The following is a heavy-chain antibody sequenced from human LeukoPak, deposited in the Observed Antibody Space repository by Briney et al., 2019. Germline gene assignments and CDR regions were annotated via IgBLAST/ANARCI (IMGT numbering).Heavy chain of an antibody. V-gene: IGHV3-21*01. Sequence: GGSLRLPCAASGFTFTTYIMNWVRQAPGKGLEWVSSISSSSSYIYYADSVKGRFTISRDNAKNSLYLQMNSLRVEDTAVYYCAREIIGGASFLDYWGQGTLVTVSS. CDR2: ISSSSSYI. CDR1: GFTFTTYI. CDR3: AREIIGGASFLDY. J-gene: IGHJ4*02. D-gene: IGHD1-26*01.